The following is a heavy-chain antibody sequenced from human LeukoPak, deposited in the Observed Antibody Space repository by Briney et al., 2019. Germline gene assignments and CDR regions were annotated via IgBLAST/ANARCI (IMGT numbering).Heavy chain of an antibody. J-gene: IGHJ4*02. CDR3: AKDLRRYYDSSGYNFDY. CDR1: GFTLSSYA. Sequence: GGSLRLSCAASGFTLSSYAMNWVRQAPGKGLEWVSAISGSGGSTYYADSVKGRFTISRDNSENTLYLQMNSLRAEDTAVYYCAKDLRRYYDSSGYNFDYWGQGTLVTVSS. D-gene: IGHD3-22*01. V-gene: IGHV3-23*01. CDR2: ISGSGGST.